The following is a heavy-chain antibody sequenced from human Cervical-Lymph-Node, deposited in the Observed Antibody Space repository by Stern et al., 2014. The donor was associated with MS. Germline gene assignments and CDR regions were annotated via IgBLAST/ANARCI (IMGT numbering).Heavy chain of an antibody. D-gene: IGHD6-13*01. CDR3: ASLGIAAAGTLDY. CDR2: IWYDGSNK. V-gene: IGHV3-33*01. J-gene: IGHJ4*02. Sequence: QLVQSGGGVVQPGRSLRLSCAASGFTFSSYGMHWVRQAPGKGLEWVAVIWYDGSNKYYADSVKGRFTISRDNSKNTLYLKMNSLRAEDTAVYYCASLGIAAAGTLDYWGQGTLVTVSS. CDR1: GFTFSSYG.